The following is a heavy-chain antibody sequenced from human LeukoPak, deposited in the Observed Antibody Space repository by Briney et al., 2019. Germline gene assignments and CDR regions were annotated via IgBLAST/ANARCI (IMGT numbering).Heavy chain of an antibody. CDR2: IKQDGSEK. J-gene: IGHJ4*02. CDR3: AKQPDKGYSYGYWGYFDY. Sequence: GGSLRLSCAASGFTFSSYWMSWVRQAPGKGLEWVANIKQDGSEKYYVDSVKGRFTISRDNAKNSLYLQMNGLRAEDTAVYYCAKQPDKGYSYGYWGYFDYWGQGTLVTVSS. V-gene: IGHV3-7*01. D-gene: IGHD5-18*01. CDR1: GFTFSSYW.